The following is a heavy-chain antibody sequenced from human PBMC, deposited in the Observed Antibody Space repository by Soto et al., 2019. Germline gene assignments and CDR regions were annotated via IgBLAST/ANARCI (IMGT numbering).Heavy chain of an antibody. J-gene: IGHJ4*02. V-gene: IGHV1-3*05. Sequence: QVQLVQSGAEEKKPGASVKVSCKASGYTFTSYAVHWVRQAPGLRLEWMGWINAGNGNTKYSQKFQGRVTITRDTSASTAYMELSSLRSEDTAVYYCARSIVVVTALDYWGQGTLVTVSS. CDR3: ARSIVVVTALDY. D-gene: IGHD2-21*02. CDR1: GYTFTSYA. CDR2: INAGNGNT.